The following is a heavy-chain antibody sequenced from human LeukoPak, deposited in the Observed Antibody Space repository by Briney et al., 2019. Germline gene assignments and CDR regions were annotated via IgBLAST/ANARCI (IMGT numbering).Heavy chain of an antibody. D-gene: IGHD1-1*01. Sequence: ASETLSLTCTVSGGSISSYYWSWIRQPPGEGLECIGYISNSGSTNYNPSLKSRVTISVDTSKNQLSLKLSYVTAADTAVYHCVRLQPNAGEWAFDIWGQGTMVSVSS. J-gene: IGHJ3*02. CDR3: VRLQPNAGEWAFDI. V-gene: IGHV4-59*01. CDR2: ISNSGST. CDR1: GGSISSYY.